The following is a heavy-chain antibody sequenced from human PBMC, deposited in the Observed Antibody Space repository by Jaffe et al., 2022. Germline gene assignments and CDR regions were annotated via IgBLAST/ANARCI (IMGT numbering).Heavy chain of an antibody. V-gene: IGHV4-38-2*01. J-gene: IGHJ3*02. CDR1: GYSISSGYY. CDR3: ARLGPDAFDI. Sequence: QVQLQESGPGLVKPSETLSLTCAVSGYSISSGYYWGWIRQPPGKGLEWIGSIYHSGSTYYNPSLKSRVTISVDTSKNQFSLKLSSVTAADTAVYYCARLGPDAFDIWGQGTMVTVSS. CDR2: IYHSGST.